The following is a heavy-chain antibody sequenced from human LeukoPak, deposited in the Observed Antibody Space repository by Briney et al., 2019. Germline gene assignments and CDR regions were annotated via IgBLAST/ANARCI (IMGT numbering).Heavy chain of an antibody. CDR2: IYYSGST. V-gene: IGHV4-39*07. CDR1: GGSISSSSYY. Sequence: SETLSLTCTVSGGSISSSSYYWGWIRQPPGKGLEWIGSIYYSGSTYYNPSLKSRVTISVDTSKNQFSLKLSSVTAADTAVYYCARDSAAGVIGYWGQETLVTVSS. D-gene: IGHD3-10*01. J-gene: IGHJ4*02. CDR3: ARDSAAGVIGY.